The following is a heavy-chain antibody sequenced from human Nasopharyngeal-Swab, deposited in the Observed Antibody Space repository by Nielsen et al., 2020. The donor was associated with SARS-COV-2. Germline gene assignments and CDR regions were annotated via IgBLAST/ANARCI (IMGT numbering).Heavy chain of an antibody. J-gene: IGHJ4*02. CDR2: ISSDSSYI. CDR1: GFTLKTYG. V-gene: IGHV3-21*01. D-gene: IGHD1-26*01. Sequence: GESLKISCAASGFTLKTYGMMWVRQAPGKGLEWVSSISSDSSYIYYADSVKGRFTISRDNAKNSLYLQMNSLRAEDTAVYYCARGPRGVCSGSYYDYWGQGTLVTVSS. CDR3: ARGPRGVCSGSYYDY.